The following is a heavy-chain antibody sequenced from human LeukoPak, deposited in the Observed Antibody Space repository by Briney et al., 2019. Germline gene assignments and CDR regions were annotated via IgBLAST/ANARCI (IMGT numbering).Heavy chain of an antibody. CDR2: IIPIFGTA. CDR3: AREPVAYYYDSSGYEGHY. Sequence: SVKVSCKASGGTFSSYAISWVRQAPGQGLEWMGGIIPIFGTANYAQKFQGRVTITTDESTSTAYMELSSLRSEDTAVYYCAREPVAYYYDSSGYEGHYWGQGTLVTVPS. J-gene: IGHJ4*02. CDR1: GGTFSSYA. V-gene: IGHV1-69*05. D-gene: IGHD3-22*01.